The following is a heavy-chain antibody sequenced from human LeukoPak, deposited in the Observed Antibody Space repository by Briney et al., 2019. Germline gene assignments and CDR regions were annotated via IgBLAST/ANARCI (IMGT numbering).Heavy chain of an antibody. CDR3: ARSNYDGYEAEDAFDI. J-gene: IGHJ3*02. CDR2: IKQDGSEK. CDR1: GFTFSSCW. Sequence: SGGSLRLSCAASGFTFSSCWMSWVRQAPGKGLEWVANIKQDGSEKYYVDSVKGRFTISRDNAKNSLYLQMNSLRAEDTAVYYCARSNYDGYEAEDAFDIWGQGTMVTVSS. V-gene: IGHV3-7*01. D-gene: IGHD5-12*01.